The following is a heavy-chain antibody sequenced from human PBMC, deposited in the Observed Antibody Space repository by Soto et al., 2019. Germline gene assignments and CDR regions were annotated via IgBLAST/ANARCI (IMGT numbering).Heavy chain of an antibody. J-gene: IGHJ3*02. Sequence: QVQLVESGGGVVQPGRSLRLSCAASGFTFSSYGMHWVRQAPGKGLEWVAVISYDGSNKYYADSVKGRFTISRDNSKNTLYLQMNSLRAEDTAVYYCVTQREVLDVFWNAFDIWGQGTMVTVSS. CDR3: VTQREVLDVFWNAFDI. V-gene: IGHV3-30*03. D-gene: IGHD3-3*01. CDR1: GFTFSSYG. CDR2: ISYDGSNK.